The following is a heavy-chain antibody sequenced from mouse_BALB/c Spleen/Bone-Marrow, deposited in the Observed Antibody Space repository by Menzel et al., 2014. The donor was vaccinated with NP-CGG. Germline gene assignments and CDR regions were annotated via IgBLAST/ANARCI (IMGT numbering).Heavy chain of an antibody. Sequence: QVQLQQSGADLVRPGSSVKISCKAPGYAFSSYWMNWVKQRPGQGLEWIGQIYPGDGDTNYNGKFKGKATLTADKSSSTAYMQLSSLTSEDSAVYFCARSLYYGSSYPLYAMDYWGQGTSVTVSS. CDR2: IYPGDGDT. J-gene: IGHJ4*01. CDR1: GYAFSSYW. CDR3: ARSLYYGSSYPLYAMDY. D-gene: IGHD1-1*01. V-gene: IGHV1-80*01.